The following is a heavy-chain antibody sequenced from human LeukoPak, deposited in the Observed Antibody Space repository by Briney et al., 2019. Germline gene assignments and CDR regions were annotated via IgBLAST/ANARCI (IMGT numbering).Heavy chain of an antibody. V-gene: IGHV3-53*01. CDR1: GFIVSSNY. CDR3: ARAAGDRIGYFDL. D-gene: IGHD7-27*01. CDR2: IYSGGTT. Sequence: HTGGSLRLSCAASGFIVSSNYMSWVRQAPGKGLEWVSVIYSGGTTYYADSVKGRFTISRDNSKNTVYLQMNSLRVEDTAVYYCARAAGDRIGYFDLWGRGTLVSVSS. J-gene: IGHJ2*01.